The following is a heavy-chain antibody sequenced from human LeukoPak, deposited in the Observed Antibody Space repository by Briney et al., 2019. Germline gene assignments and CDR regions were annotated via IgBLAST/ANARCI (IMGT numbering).Heavy chain of an antibody. D-gene: IGHD2-15*01. Sequence: SETLSFTCSVSGGSISSYYWNWIRQPAGKGLEGIGRVFNTGTTNYNPSLKSRVTMSLDTSKSQFSLSLSSVTAADTAIYWCAKSGDFYFGMDIWGQGTTVTVSS. V-gene: IGHV4-4*07. CDR2: VFNTGTT. CDR1: GGSISSYY. CDR3: AKSGDFYFGMDI. J-gene: IGHJ6*02.